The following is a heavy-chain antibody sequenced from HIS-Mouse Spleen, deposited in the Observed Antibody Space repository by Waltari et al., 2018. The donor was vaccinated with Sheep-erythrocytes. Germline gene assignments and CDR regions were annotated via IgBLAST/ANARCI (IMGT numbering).Heavy chain of an antibody. V-gene: IGHV4-39*07. D-gene: IGHD3-3*01. Sequence: QLQLQESGPGLVKPSETLSLTCTVSGGSISSSSYYWGWIRQPPGKGLEWIGSNYYSGGTYYNPSLKRRVTISVDTSKNQFSLKLSSVTAADTAVYYCARDEGTYYDFWSGYPPSYYFDYWGQGTLVTVSS. J-gene: IGHJ4*02. CDR3: ARDEGTYYDFWSGYPPSYYFDY. CDR2: NYYSGGT. CDR1: GGSISSSSYY.